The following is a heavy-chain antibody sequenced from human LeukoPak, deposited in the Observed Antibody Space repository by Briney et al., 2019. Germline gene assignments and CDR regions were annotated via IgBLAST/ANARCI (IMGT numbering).Heavy chain of an antibody. CDR3: ACCFVYYGSGNNYYYYMDV. J-gene: IGHJ6*03. D-gene: IGHD3-10*01. CDR2: IIPIFGTA. V-gene: IGHV1-69*13. CDR1: GGTFSSYA. Sequence: SVKVSCKASGGTFSSYAISWVRQAPGQGLEWMGGIIPIFGTANYAQKFQGRVTITADESTSTAYMELSSLRSEDTAVYYCACCFVYYGSGNNYYYYMDVWGKGTTVTISS.